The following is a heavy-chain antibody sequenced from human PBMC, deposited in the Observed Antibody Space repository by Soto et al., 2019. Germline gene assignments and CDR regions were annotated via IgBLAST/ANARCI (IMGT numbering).Heavy chain of an antibody. V-gene: IGHV3-23*01. Sequence: PGGSLRLSCAGSGFTLKNYAMSWVRQAPGKGLKWVSGISGSGGSTYYTDSVKGRFTMSRDNSKNTLYLQMNSLRAEDTAVYYCAKWYCSGGSCYPTFDSWGQGTLVTVSS. CDR3: AKWYCSGGSCYPTFDS. CDR2: ISGSGGST. CDR1: GFTLKNYA. J-gene: IGHJ4*02. D-gene: IGHD2-15*01.